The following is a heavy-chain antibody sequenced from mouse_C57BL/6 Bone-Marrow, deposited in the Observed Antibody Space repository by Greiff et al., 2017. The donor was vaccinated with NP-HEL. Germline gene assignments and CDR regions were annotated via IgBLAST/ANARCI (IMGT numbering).Heavy chain of an antibody. J-gene: IGHJ2*01. Sequence: VKVVESGPGLVAPSQSLSITCTVSGFSLTSYAISWVRQPPGKGLEWLGVIWTGGGTNYNSALKSRLSISKDNSKSQVFLKMNSLQTDDTARYYCARNYYGSSLTHFDYWGQGTTLTVSS. CDR3: ARNYYGSSLTHFDY. D-gene: IGHD1-1*01. CDR1: GFSLTSYA. V-gene: IGHV2-9-1*01. CDR2: IWTGGGT.